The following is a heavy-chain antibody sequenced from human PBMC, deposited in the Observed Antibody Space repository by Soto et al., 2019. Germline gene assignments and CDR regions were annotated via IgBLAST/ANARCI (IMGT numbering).Heavy chain of an antibody. V-gene: IGHV3-64*01. J-gene: IGHJ3*02. CDR2: ISSNGSST. Sequence: PGGSLRLSCAASGFTFSSYAMHWVRQAPGKGLEYVSAISSNGSSTYYANSVKGRFTISRHNSKNTLYLQMNSLRAEDTAVYYCAREGQDSSGYHDAFDIWGQGTMVTVSS. CDR3: AREGQDSSGYHDAFDI. D-gene: IGHD3-22*01. CDR1: GFTFSSYA.